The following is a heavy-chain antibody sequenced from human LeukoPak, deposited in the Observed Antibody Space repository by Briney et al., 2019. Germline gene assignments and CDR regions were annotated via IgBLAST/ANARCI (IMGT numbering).Heavy chain of an antibody. CDR1: GFTFSSYS. CDR2: ISSSSSYI. CDR3: ARDLWNPAAAGLGYYYYYYYGMDV. V-gene: IGHV3-21*01. D-gene: IGHD6-13*01. Sequence: NSGGSLRLSCAASGFTFSSYSMNWVRQAPGKGLEWVSSISSSSSYIYYADSVKGRFTISRDNAKNSLYLQMNSLRAEDTAVYYCARDLWNPAAAGLGYYYYYYYGMDVWGQGTTATVSS. J-gene: IGHJ6*02.